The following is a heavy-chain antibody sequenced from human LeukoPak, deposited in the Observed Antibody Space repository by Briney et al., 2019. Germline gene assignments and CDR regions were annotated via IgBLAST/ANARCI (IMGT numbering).Heavy chain of an antibody. CDR1: GFTVSSNY. CDR2: IYSGGTT. J-gene: IGHJ4*02. D-gene: IGHD3-22*01. Sequence: GGSLRLSCVASGFTVSSNYMSWVRQAPGKGLEWVSVIYSGGTTYYAASVKGRFTISRDNSKNTLYLQMNSMRAEDTAMYYCARAYYSGSSGYYVSDYWGQGTLVTVSS. CDR3: ARAYYSGSSGYYVSDY. V-gene: IGHV3-53*01.